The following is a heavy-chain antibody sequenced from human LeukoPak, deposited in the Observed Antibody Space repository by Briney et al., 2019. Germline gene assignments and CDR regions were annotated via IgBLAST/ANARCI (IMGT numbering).Heavy chain of an antibody. D-gene: IGHD6-19*01. CDR2: ISPRSDFT. Sequence: GGSLRLSCAASGFSFSSHSMTWVRHAPGKGLDWVSTISPRSDFTFYADSVKGRFTVSRDNSRNTLSLHMSTLRAEDTAVYYCSAQPESLAGAMYSWGQGALVTVTS. J-gene: IGHJ4*02. CDR3: SAQPESLAGAMYS. CDR1: GFSFSSHS. V-gene: IGHV3-23*01.